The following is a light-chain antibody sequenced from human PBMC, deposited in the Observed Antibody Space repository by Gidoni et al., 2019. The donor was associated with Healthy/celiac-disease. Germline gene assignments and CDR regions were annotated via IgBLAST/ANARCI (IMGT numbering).Light chain of an antibody. CDR2: GAS. V-gene: IGKV3-15*01. CDR3: QQYNNWSLT. Sequence: EIALTQSPATLSVSPGERATLSCRASQSVSSNLAWYQQKPGQAPRLLIYGASTRATGIPARFSGSGSGTEFTLTISSLQSEDFAVYYCQQYNNWSLTFGGGTKVEIK. CDR1: QSVSSN. J-gene: IGKJ4*01.